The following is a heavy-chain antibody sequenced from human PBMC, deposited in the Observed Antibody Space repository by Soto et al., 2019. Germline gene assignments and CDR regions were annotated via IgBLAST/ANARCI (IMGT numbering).Heavy chain of an antibody. CDR2: ISWNSGSI. CDR3: AKDATTGSGSYRGADY. D-gene: IGHD3-10*01. V-gene: IGHV3-9*01. CDR1: GFTFDDYA. J-gene: IGHJ4*02. Sequence: EVQLVESGGGLVQPGRSLRLSCAASGFTFDDYAMQWVRQAPGKGLEWVSGISWNSGSIGYADSVKGRFTISRDNAKNSLYLQMNSLRAEDTALYYCAKDATTGSGSYRGADYWGQGTLVTVSS.